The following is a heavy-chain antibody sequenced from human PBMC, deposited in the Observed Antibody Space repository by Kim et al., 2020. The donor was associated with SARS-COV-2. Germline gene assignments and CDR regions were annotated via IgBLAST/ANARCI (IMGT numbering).Heavy chain of an antibody. CDR3: ARVSAVPKYYYDSSGYQLYGMDV. CDR1: GGSISSYY. Sequence: SETLSLTCTVSGGSISSYYWSWIRQPPGKGLEWIGYIYYSGSTNYNPSLKSRVTISVDTSKNQFSLKLSSVTAADTAVYYCARVSAVPKYYYDSSGYQLYGMDVWGQGTTVTVSS. J-gene: IGHJ6*02. D-gene: IGHD3-22*01. V-gene: IGHV4-59*01. CDR2: IYYSGST.